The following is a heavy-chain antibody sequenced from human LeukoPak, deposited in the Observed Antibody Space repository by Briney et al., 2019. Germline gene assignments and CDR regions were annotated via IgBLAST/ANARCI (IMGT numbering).Heavy chain of an antibody. CDR2: IYIGGGT. CDR1: GFTVSSHY. CDR3: ARDDFDY. Sequence: GGSLRLSCAVSGFTVSSHYMSWVRQAPGKGMNWVSVIYIGGGTYYADSVKGRFSISRDNSKNTLYLQMNSLRAEDTAVYYCARDDFDYWGQGTLVTVSS. V-gene: IGHV3-53*01. J-gene: IGHJ4*02.